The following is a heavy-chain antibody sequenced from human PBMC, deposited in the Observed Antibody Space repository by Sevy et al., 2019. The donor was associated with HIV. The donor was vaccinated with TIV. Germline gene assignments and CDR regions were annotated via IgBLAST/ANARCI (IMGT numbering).Heavy chain of an antibody. J-gene: IGHJ4*02. D-gene: IGHD3-3*01. CDR2: IYHSGST. Sequence: SETLSLTCAVSGFSITSGYIWGWIRQPPGKGLEWIGNIYHSGSTYYSPSLKSRLTISVDTSKNHFSLKLNSVTAADTAVYYCARRPGGDGWAEWSSSYFDYWGQGHLVTVSS. V-gene: IGHV4-38-2*01. CDR1: GFSITSGYI. CDR3: ARRPGGDGWAEWSSSYFDY.